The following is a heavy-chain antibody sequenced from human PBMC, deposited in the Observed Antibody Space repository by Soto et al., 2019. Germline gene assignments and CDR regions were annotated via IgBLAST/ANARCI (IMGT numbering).Heavy chain of an antibody. Sequence: EVQLVQSGGGLAQPGKSLRLSCAASGFTFIKFWMHWVRQVPGKGPLWVSYISSDGTTTDYADSVKGRFTISRDNAKDTLYLHMESLRAEDTAVYYCAIQDCTNDVCLEAAVPVGGALESWGQGTLVTVSS. CDR2: ISSDGTTT. CDR3: AIQDCTNDVCLEAAVPVGGALES. CDR1: GFTFIKFW. V-gene: IGHV3-74*01. J-gene: IGHJ1*01. D-gene: IGHD2-8*01.